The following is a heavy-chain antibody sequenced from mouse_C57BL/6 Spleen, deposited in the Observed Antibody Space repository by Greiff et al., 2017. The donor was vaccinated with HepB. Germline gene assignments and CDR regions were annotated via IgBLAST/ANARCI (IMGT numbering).Heavy chain of an antibody. V-gene: IGHV1-62-2*01. Sequence: QVQLQQSGAELVKPGASVKLSCKASGYTFTEYTIHWVKQRSGQGLEWIGWFYPGSGSIKYNEKFKDKATLTADKSSSTVYMELSRLTSEDSAVYFWARHEGGPYYGNYVGAMDYWGQGTSVTVSS. CDR1: GYTFTEYT. CDR2: FYPGSGSI. D-gene: IGHD2-10*01. J-gene: IGHJ4*01. CDR3: ARHEGGPYYGNYVGAMDY.